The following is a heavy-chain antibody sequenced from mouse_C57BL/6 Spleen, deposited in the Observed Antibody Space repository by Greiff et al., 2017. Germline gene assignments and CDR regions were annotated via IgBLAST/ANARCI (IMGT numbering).Heavy chain of an antibody. CDR2: IYPGSGST. CDR1: GYTFTSYW. D-gene: IGHD1-1*02. CDR3: ARPGWGVWYFDY. J-gene: IGHJ2*01. V-gene: IGHV1-55*01. Sequence: VQLQQPGAELVKPGASVKMSCKASGYTFTSYWITWVKQRPGQGLEWIGDIYPGSGSTNYNEKFKSKATLTVDTSSSTAYMQLSSLTSEDSAVYYCARPGWGVWYFDYWGQGTTLTVSS.